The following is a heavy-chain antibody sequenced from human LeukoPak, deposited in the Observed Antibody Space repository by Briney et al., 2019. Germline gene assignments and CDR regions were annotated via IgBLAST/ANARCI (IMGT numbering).Heavy chain of an antibody. D-gene: IGHD3-9*01. Sequence: GGSLRLSCAASGFTFSSYSMTWVRQAPGKGLEWVSSISSSSSYIYYADSVKGRFTISRDNAKNSLYLQMNSLRAEDTAVYYCARESYYDILTGYYDAFDIWGQGTMVTVSS. V-gene: IGHV3-21*01. J-gene: IGHJ3*02. CDR3: ARESYYDILTGYYDAFDI. CDR2: ISSSSSYI. CDR1: GFTFSSYS.